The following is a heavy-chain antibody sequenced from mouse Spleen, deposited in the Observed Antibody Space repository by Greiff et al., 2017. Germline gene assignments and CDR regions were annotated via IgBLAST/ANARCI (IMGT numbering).Heavy chain of an antibody. CDR3: YLGGNDVLHYFDY. V-gene: IGHV2-2*01. D-gene: IGHD5-5*01. J-gene: IGHJ2*01. CDR2: IWSGGST. Sequence: VQLVESGPGLVQPSQSLSITCTVSGFSLTSYGVHWVRQSPGKGLEWLGVIWSGGSTDYNAAFISRLSISKDNSKSQVFFKMNSLQADDTAIYYCYLGGNDVLHYFDYWGQGTTLTVSS. CDR1: GFSLTSYG.